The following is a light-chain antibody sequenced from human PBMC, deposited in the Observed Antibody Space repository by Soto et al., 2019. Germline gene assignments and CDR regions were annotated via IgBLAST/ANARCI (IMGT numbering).Light chain of an antibody. Sequence: EIVMTQSPATLSVSPGERATLSCRASQSVSSNLAWYQQKPGQAPRLLIYGASTRATGIPARFSGSGSGTVFPLTISSLQSADFAVYYFQQYNNWPFTFGPGTKVDIK. J-gene: IGKJ3*01. CDR2: GAS. CDR3: QQYNNWPFT. V-gene: IGKV3-15*01. CDR1: QSVSSN.